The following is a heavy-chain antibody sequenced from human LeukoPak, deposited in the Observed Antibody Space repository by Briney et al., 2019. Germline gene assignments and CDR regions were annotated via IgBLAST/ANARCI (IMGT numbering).Heavy chain of an antibody. J-gene: IGHJ3*02. CDR2: IPYDGSNK. CDR1: GFSFSTYG. V-gene: IGHV3-30*18. Sequence: GGSLRLSCAASGFSFSTYGMYWVRQAPGKGLEWVAVIPYDGSNKYYADFVKGRFTISRDNSKNTLYLQMNSLRTEDTAVYYCAKWYGDYWEAFDIWGQGTMVTVSS. CDR3: AKWYGDYWEAFDI. D-gene: IGHD4-17*01.